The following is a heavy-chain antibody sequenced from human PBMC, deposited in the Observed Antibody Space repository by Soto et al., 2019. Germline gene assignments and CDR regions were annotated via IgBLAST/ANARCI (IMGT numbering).Heavy chain of an antibody. D-gene: IGHD7-27*01. CDR3: ARNGDFSSDY. J-gene: IGHJ4*02. V-gene: IGHV4-4*02. CDR2: IFHSGSA. CDR1: GYRIRDGYW. Sequence: QLQLHESGPGLVKPSETLSLTCDVSGYRIRDGYWWSWVRQSPGKGLDWIGEIFHSGSATYNPSLKSRVTMSVDTSKNQISLKVYSVTAADTAVYYCARNGDFSSDYWGQGLLVTVSS.